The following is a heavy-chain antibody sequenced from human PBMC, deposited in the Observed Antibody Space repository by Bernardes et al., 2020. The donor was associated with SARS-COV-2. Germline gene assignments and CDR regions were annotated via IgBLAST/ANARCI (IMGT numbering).Heavy chain of an antibody. D-gene: IGHD3-3*01. CDR2: IYYSGST. V-gene: IGHV4-59*01. J-gene: IGHJ6*03. CDR1: GGSISSYY. Sequence: SETLSLTCTVSGGSISSYYWSWIRQPPGKGLEWIGYIYYSGSTNYNPSLKSRVTISVDTSKNQFSLKLSSVTAADTAVYYCARDRNDFWSGYGLDYYYYMDVWGKGTTVTVSS. CDR3: ARDRNDFWSGYGLDYYYYMDV.